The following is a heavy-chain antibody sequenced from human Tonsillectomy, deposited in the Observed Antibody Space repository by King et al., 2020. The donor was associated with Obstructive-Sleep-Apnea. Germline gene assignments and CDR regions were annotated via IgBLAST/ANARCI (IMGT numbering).Heavy chain of an antibody. CDR1: GGSISSYY. V-gene: IGHV4-59*01. CDR3: AGANSGSYPAGGVY. CDR2: IYYSGST. Sequence: QLQESGPGLVKPSETLSLTCTVSGGSISSYYWSWIRQPPGKGLEWIGYIYYSGSTNYNPSLKSLVTISVDPSKNQFSLKLNSVTAADTAVYYCAGANSGSYPAGGVYWGQGTLVTVSS. J-gene: IGHJ4*02. D-gene: IGHD1-26*01.